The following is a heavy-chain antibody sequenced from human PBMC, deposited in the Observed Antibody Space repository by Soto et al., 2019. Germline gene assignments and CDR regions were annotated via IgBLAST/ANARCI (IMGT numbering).Heavy chain of an antibody. V-gene: IGHV3-48*02. J-gene: IGHJ6*02. CDR2: ISSSSSTI. CDR1: GFTFSSYS. Sequence: EVQLVESGGGLVQPGGSLRLSCAASGFTFSSYSMNWVRQAPGKGLEWVSYISSSSSTIYYADSVKGRFTISRDNAKNSLYLQMNSLRDEDTAVYYCARDMVRGVRGVYYYYYGMDVWGQGTTVTVSS. D-gene: IGHD3-10*01. CDR3: ARDMVRGVRGVYYYYYGMDV.